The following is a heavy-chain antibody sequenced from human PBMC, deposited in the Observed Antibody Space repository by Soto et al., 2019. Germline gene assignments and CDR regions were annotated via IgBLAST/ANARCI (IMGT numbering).Heavy chain of an antibody. Sequence: QLQLQESGPGLVKPWETLSLTCTVSGDSISSSNYFWGWIRQPPGKGLEWIGTIFYSGSTYYNPSLKRRVTIAVDTSKNQFALRLISVTAADTALYYGARRYGWLYFDYWGQGSLVTVSS. J-gene: IGHJ4*02. CDR3: ARRYGWLYFDY. D-gene: IGHD6-19*01. CDR2: IFYSGST. V-gene: IGHV4-39*01. CDR1: GDSISSSNYF.